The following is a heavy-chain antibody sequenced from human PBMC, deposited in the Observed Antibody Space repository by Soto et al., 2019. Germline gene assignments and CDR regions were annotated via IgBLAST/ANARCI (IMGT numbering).Heavy chain of an antibody. Sequence: QVQLVQSGAEEKKPGASVKVSCKASGYTFTGYAMHWVRQAPGQRLEWMGWINAGNGNTKYSQKFQGRVTITRDTSGSTSYMELSSLRSEDTAVYYCARAVAVAADFDYWGQGTLVTVSS. CDR2: INAGNGNT. J-gene: IGHJ4*02. V-gene: IGHV1-3*05. D-gene: IGHD6-19*01. CDR3: ARAVAVAADFDY. CDR1: GYTFTGYA.